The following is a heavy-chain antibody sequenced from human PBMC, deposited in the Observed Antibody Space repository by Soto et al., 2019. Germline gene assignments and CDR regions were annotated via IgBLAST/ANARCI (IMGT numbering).Heavy chain of an antibody. J-gene: IGHJ4*02. CDR2: IHPSGGST. Sequence: ASVKVSCKASGYTFTSYGISWVRQAPGQGLEWMGIIHPSGGSTSYAQKFQGRVTMTRDTSTSTVYMELSSLRSEDMAVYYCASRPRSGTYFFDYWGQGTLVTVSS. CDR1: GYTFTSYG. V-gene: IGHV1-46*03. CDR3: ASRPRSGTYFFDY. D-gene: IGHD3-10*01.